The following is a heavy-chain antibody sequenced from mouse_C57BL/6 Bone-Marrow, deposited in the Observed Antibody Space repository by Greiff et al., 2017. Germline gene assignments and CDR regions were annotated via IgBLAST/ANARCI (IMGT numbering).Heavy chain of an antibody. J-gene: IGHJ3*01. V-gene: IGHV1-81*01. Sequence: VQLQQSGAELARPGASVKLSCKASGYTFTSYGISWVKQRTGQGLEWIGEIYPRSGNTYYNEKFKGKATLTADKSSSTAYMELRSLTSEDSAVYFCAFDSWCAYWGQGTLVTVSA. CDR2: IYPRSGNT. CDR1: GYTFTSYG. CDR3: AFDSWCAY.